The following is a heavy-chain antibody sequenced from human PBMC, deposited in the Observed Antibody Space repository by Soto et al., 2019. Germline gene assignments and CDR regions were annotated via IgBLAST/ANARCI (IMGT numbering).Heavy chain of an antibody. Sequence: SETLSLTCTVSAGSISSYYWSWNRQPPGKGLEWIGYIHYSGSTSYNPSLKSRVTMTVDTSKNQFSLKLYSVTAADTAVYYCARGDYYGRSDYWGPGTLVTVSS. CDR1: AGSISSYY. V-gene: IGHV4-59*01. CDR3: ARGDYYGRSDY. J-gene: IGHJ4*02. D-gene: IGHD3-10*01. CDR2: IHYSGST.